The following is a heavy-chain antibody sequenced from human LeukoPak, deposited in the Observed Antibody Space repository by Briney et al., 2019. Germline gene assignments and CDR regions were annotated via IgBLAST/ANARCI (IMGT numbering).Heavy chain of an antibody. J-gene: IGHJ4*02. CDR3: ARGAYYDFWSGYYYYFDY. CDR2: IKPNSGGT. CDR1: GYTFTRYY. Sequence: ASVKVSCKASGYTFTRYYMHWERQAPGHGLEWMGWIKPNSGGTNYAQKFQGRVTMTRDTSISTAYMELSRLRSDDTAVYYCARGAYYDFWSGYYYYFDYWGQGTLVTVSS. V-gene: IGHV1-2*02. D-gene: IGHD3-3*01.